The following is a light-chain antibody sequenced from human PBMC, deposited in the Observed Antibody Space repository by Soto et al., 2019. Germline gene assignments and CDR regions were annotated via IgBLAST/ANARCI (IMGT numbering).Light chain of an antibody. CDR3: QVWDSSSDHRV. V-gene: IGLV3-21*02. Sequence: SYELTQPPSVSVAPGQTARITCGGNNIGSKSVHWYQQKPGQAPVLVVYADSDRTSGIPERFSGSNSGITASLTISRVEAGDEADYYCQVWDSSSDHRVFGGGTKLTVL. CDR2: ADS. J-gene: IGLJ2*01. CDR1: NIGSKS.